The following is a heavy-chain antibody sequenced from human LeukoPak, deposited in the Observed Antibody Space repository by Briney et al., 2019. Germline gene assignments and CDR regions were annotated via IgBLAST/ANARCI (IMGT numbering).Heavy chain of an antibody. CDR3: ARLDYDILTGSHYYYMDV. Sequence: GESLKISCKGSGYSFTSYWIGWVRQMPGKGLEWMGIIYPGDSDTRYSPSFQGQVTISADKSISTAYLQWSSLKASDTAMYYCARLDYDILTGSHYYYMDVWGKGTTVTISS. CDR1: GYSFTSYW. D-gene: IGHD3-9*01. CDR2: IYPGDSDT. V-gene: IGHV5-51*01. J-gene: IGHJ6*03.